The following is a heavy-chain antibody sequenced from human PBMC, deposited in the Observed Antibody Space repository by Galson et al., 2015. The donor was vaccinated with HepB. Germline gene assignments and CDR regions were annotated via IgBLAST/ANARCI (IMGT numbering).Heavy chain of an antibody. CDR3: ARDRRTGYAYYYDSSGYYPYWYFDL. CDR2: INTNTGNP. CDR1: GYTFTSYA. V-gene: IGHV7-4-1*02. J-gene: IGHJ2*01. Sequence: SVKVSCKASGYTFTSYAMNWVRQAPGQGLEWMGWINTNTGNPTYAQGFTGRFVFSLDTSVSTAYLQISSLKAEDTAVYYCARDRRTGYAYYYDSSGYYPYWYFDLWGRGTLDTVSS. D-gene: IGHD3-22*01.